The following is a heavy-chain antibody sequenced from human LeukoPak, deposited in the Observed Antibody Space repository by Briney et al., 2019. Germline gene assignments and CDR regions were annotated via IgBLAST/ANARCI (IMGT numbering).Heavy chain of an antibody. D-gene: IGHD1-1*01. CDR2: IYTSGST. V-gene: IGHV4-4*07. Sequence: SETLSLTCTVSGGSISSYYWSWIRQPAGKGLEWIGRIYTSGSTNYNPSLTMSVDTSKNQFSLKLGSVTAADTAVYYCARDVPQLRGYFDYWGQGTLVTVSS. J-gene: IGHJ4*02. CDR1: GGSISSYY. CDR3: ARDVPQLRGYFDY.